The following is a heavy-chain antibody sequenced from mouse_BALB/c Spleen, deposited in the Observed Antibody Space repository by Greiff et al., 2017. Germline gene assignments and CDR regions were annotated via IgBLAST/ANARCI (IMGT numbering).Heavy chain of an antibody. CDR2: IDPANGNT. Sequence: VHVKQSGAELVKPGASVKLSCTASGFNIKDTYMHWVKQRPEQGLEWIGRIDPANGNTKYDPKFQGKATITADTSSNTAYLQLSSLTSEDTAVYYCARPTVVAPDYWGQGTTLTVSS. CDR3: ARPTVVAPDY. J-gene: IGHJ2*01. V-gene: IGHV14-3*02. D-gene: IGHD1-1*01. CDR1: GFNIKDTY.